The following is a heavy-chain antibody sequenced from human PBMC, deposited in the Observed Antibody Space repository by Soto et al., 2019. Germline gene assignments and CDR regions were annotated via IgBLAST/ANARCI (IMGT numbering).Heavy chain of an antibody. J-gene: IGHJ4*02. V-gene: IGHV4-34*01. CDR3: ARPSRFDSSGYYFDS. CDR2: INHSGTT. Sequence: PSETLSLTCAVYGGSFSGYYWSWIRQPPGKGLEWIGEINHSGTTKYNPSLKSRVTISVDTSKNQFSLKLSSVTAADTAVYYCARPSRFDSSGYYFDSWGQGTQVTV. CDR1: GGSFSGYY. D-gene: IGHD3-22*01.